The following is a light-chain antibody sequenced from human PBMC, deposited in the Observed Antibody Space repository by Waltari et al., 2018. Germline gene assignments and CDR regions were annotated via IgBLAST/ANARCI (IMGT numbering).Light chain of an antibody. Sequence: EVVLTQSPATLSLSPGERATLSCRASQSVDIYLAWYQQKPGQAPGLLIYDASNRATGIPARFSGSGSGTDFTLTISSLEPEDFAVYYCQQRKIWPPLTFGGGTKVEIK. CDR2: DAS. J-gene: IGKJ4*01. CDR1: QSVDIY. V-gene: IGKV3-11*01. CDR3: QQRKIWPPLT.